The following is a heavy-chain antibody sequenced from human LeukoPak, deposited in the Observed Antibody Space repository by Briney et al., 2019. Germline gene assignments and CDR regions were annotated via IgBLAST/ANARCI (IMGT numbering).Heavy chain of an antibody. CDR1: GFPFSSYW. D-gene: IGHD5-24*01. CDR3: TRVGYIDEGIDY. Sequence: GGSLRLSCVASGFPFSSYWMTWVRQAPGKGLERVANIKQDGSKKSYVDSVKGRFTISRDNAKNSLYLQMNSLRAEDTAIYYCTRVGYIDEGIDYWGQGTLVTVSS. J-gene: IGHJ4*02. CDR2: IKQDGSKK. V-gene: IGHV3-7*04.